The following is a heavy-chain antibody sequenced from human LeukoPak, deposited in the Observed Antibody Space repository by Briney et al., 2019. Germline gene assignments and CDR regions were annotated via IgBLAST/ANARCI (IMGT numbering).Heavy chain of an antibody. CDR2: ISGSGGST. CDR1: RFILSNYD. Sequence: GGSLRLSCIASRFILSNYDMNWVRHAPGKGLQWVSSISGSGGSTYYADSVKGRLTISRDNSKNTLYLQMNSLRAEDTAVYYCAKGSSTSSTTFDYWGQGTLVTVSS. V-gene: IGHV3-23*01. CDR3: AKGSSTSSTTFDY. J-gene: IGHJ4*02. D-gene: IGHD2-2*01.